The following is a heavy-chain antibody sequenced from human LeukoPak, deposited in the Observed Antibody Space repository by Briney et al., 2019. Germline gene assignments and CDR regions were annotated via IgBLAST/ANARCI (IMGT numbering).Heavy chain of an antibody. CDR2: INHSGST. J-gene: IGHJ4*02. D-gene: IGHD4-17*01. Sequence: SETLSLTCAVYGGSFSGYYWSWIRQPPGKGLEWIGEINHSGSTNYNPSLKSRVTISVDKSKNQFSLKLSSVTAADTAVYYCARATGDYWANGVDYWGQGTLVTVSS. CDR1: GGSFSGYY. CDR3: ARATGDYWANGVDY. V-gene: IGHV4-34*01.